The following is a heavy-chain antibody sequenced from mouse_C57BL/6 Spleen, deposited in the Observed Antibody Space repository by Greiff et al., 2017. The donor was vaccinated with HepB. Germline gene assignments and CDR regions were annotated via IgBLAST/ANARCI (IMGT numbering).Heavy chain of an antibody. CDR2: INPNNGGT. J-gene: IGHJ2*01. Sequence: VQLQQSGPELVKPGASVKMSCKASGYTFTDYNMHWVKQSHGKSLEWIGYINPNNGGTSYNQKFKGKATLTVNKSSSTAYMELRSLTSEDSAVYYCARRREDSGYFDYWGQGTTLTVSS. V-gene: IGHV1-22*01. D-gene: IGHD3-1*01. CDR3: ARRREDSGYFDY. CDR1: GYTFTDYN.